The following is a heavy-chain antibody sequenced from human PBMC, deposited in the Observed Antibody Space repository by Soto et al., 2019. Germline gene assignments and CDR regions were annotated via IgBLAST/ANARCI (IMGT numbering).Heavy chain of an antibody. D-gene: IGHD2-15*01. CDR3: ARGDLVGNPDY. CDR1: GYTFTRLD. CDR2: LSPNSGKS. V-gene: IGHV1-8*01. Sequence: QVQLVQSGAEVKKPGASVKVSCKASGYTFTRLDINWVRQATGQGLEWMGWLSPNSGKSGYAKKFQGRVTMSVNTSISTAYMELSGLISDDTAVYYCARGDLVGNPDYWGQGTLVTVSS. J-gene: IGHJ4*02.